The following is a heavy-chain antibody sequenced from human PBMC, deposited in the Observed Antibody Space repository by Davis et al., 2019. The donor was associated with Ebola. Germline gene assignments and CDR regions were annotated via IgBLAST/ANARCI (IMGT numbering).Heavy chain of an antibody. V-gene: IGHV5-51*01. J-gene: IGHJ4*02. CDR3: ARQVGVVTSPDF. CDR2: IYPRDSDT. CDR1: GYSFTSDW. Sequence: GESLKISCKGSGYSFTSDWIAWVRQMPGKGLEWMGIIYPRDSDTRYSPSFQGQVAISADKSISTAYLQWSSLKASDTAMYYCARQVGVVTSPDFWGQGTLVTVSS. D-gene: IGHD4-23*01.